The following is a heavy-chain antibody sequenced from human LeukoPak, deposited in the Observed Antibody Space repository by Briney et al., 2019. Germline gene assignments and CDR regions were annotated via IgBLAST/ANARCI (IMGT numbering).Heavy chain of an antibody. D-gene: IGHD6-19*01. J-gene: IGHJ6*02. CDR2: INHSGST. CDR1: GGSFSGYY. V-gene: IGHV4-34*01. Sequence: SETLSLTCAVYGGSFSGYYWSWIRQPPGKGLEWIGEINHSGSTNYNPSLKSRVTISVDTSKNQFSLKLSSVTAADTAVYYCARDRLYSSGLYYYYGMDVWGQGTTVTVSS. CDR3: ARDRLYSSGLYYYYGMDV.